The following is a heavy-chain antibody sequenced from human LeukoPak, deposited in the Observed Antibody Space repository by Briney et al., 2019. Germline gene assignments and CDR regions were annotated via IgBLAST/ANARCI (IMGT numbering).Heavy chain of an antibody. CDR3: ARQLFKNYGMDV. V-gene: IGHV1-2*02. Sequence: GASVKVSCKASGYTFTGYYMHWVRQAPGQGLEWMGWINPNSGGTNYAQKLQGRVTMTTDTSTSTAYMELRSLRSDDTAVYYCARQLFKNYGMDVWGQGTTVTVSS. J-gene: IGHJ6*02. CDR1: GYTFTGYY. CDR2: INPNSGGT. D-gene: IGHD1-1*01.